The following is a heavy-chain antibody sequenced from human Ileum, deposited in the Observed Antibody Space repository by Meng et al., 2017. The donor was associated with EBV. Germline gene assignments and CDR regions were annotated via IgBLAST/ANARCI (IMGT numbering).Heavy chain of an antibody. CDR2: IGTHGDT. CDR1: EFTFSIYD. Sequence: EENAVCPGGGFVPPAESLRLSCVAFEFTFSIYDMHWVRQAAGKGLEWVSGIGTHGDTYYPGSVKGRFTISREDAKNSLFLQMNSLRPGDTAVYFCARSRGVLTQPFDYWGQGILVTVSS. V-gene: IGHV3-13*01. J-gene: IGHJ4*02. CDR3: ARSRGVLTQPFDY. D-gene: IGHD3-10*01.